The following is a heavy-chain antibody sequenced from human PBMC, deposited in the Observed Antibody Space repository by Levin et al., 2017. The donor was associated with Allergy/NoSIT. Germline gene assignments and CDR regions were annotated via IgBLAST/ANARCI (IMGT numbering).Heavy chain of an antibody. CDR1: GFTFSSYG. CDR3: AKVRMRGGNSHEGMDY. V-gene: IGHV3-30*18. Sequence: GGSLRLSCAASGFTFSSYGMHWVRQAPGKGLEWVAVISYDGSNKYYADSVKGRFTISRDNSKNTLYLQMNSLRAEDTAVYYCAKVRMRGGNSHEGMDYWGQGTLVTVSS. D-gene: IGHD4-23*01. J-gene: IGHJ4*02. CDR2: ISYDGSNK.